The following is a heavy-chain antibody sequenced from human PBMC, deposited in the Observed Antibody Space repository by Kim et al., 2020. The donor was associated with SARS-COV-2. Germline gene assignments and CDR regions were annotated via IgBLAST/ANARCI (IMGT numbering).Heavy chain of an antibody. Sequence: SETLSLTCTVSGGSISSSSYYWGWIRQPPGKGLEWIGSIYYSGNTYYNPSLKSRVTISLDTSNNKFSLKLSSVTAADTAVYYCARDGSGKRAGWYFDLWGRGTLVSVSS. D-gene: IGHD1-26*01. CDR1: GGSISSSSYY. J-gene: IGHJ2*01. CDR2: IYYSGNT. CDR3: ARDGSGKRAGWYFDL. V-gene: IGHV4-39*07.